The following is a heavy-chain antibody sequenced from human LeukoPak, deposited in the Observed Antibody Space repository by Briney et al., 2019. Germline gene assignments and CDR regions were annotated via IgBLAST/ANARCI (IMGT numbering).Heavy chain of an antibody. J-gene: IGHJ5*02. CDR3: ARGALRFLEWLPTS. V-gene: IGHV3-23*01. CDR2: ISGGGGST. Sequence: GGSLRLSCAASGFTFSSYAMSWVRQAPGKGLEWVSAISGGGGSTYYADSVKGRFTISRDNSKNTLYLQMNSLRAEDTAVYYCARGALRFLEWLPTSWGQGTLVTVSS. CDR1: GFTFSSYA. D-gene: IGHD3-3*01.